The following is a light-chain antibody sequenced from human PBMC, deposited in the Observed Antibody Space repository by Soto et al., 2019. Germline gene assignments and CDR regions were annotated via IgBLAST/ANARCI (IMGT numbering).Light chain of an antibody. Sequence: EIVLTQSPGTLSLSPGERATLSCSASQSVSSSYLAWYQQKPGQAPRLLIYGASSRSTGIPDRFSGSGSGTDCTLTISRLEPEDFAVNYCQQYGSSPLFTFGPGTKVDI. V-gene: IGKV3-20*01. CDR3: QQYGSSPLFT. CDR1: QSVSSSY. J-gene: IGKJ3*01. CDR2: GAS.